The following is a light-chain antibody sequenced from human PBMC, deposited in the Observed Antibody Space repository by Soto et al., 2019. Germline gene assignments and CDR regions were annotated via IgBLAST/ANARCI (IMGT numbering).Light chain of an antibody. CDR2: EVS. J-gene: IGLJ1*01. CDR1: SSDIGGHEY. CDR3: SSYSSGSAVYV. V-gene: IGLV2-14*03. Sequence: QSVLTQPASVSGSPGQSITISCTGTSSDIGGHEYVSWYQQHPGTAPKLLIYEVSRRPSGVSSRFSGSKSGNTASLTISGLQAEDQVDYYCSSYSSGSAVYVFGTGTQLTVL.